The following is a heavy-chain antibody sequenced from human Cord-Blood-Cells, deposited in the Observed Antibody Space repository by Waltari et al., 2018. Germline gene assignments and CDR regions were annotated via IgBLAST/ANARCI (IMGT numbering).Heavy chain of an antibody. Sequence: QLHLVQSGAEVKKPGSSVMFSCKASGGTFSSYAISWVRQAPGPGLAWMGGIIPIFGTDNYAQKVQGRVTITADKSTSTAYMELSSLRSEDTAVYYCAREGGYCTNGVCYTGAAFDIWGQGTMVTVSS. J-gene: IGHJ3*02. CDR3: AREGGYCTNGVCYTGAAFDI. CDR2: IIPIFGTD. V-gene: IGHV1-69*06. D-gene: IGHD2-8*01. CDR1: GGTFSSYA.